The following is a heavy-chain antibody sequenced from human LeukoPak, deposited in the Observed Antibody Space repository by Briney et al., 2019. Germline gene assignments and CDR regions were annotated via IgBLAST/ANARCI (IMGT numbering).Heavy chain of an antibody. CDR2: ISSSSSII. J-gene: IGHJ4*02. V-gene: IGHV3-48*04. CDR1: GFTFSSYS. Sequence: GGSLRLSCAASGFTFSSYSMNWVRQAPGKGLEWVSYISSSSSIIYYADSVKGRFTISRDNAKNSLYLQMNSLRAEDTALYFCAKDYCSSTSCYTDYWGQGTLVTVSS. D-gene: IGHD2-2*02. CDR3: AKDYCSSTSCYTDY.